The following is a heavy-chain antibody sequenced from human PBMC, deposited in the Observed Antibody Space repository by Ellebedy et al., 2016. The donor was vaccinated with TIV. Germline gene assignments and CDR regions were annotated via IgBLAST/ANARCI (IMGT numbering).Heavy chain of an antibody. J-gene: IGHJ6*02. CDR3: ARRPNYYGMDV. CDR2: ISYDGSNK. V-gene: IGHV3-30*14. Sequence: PGGSLRLSCAASGFTFSIYAMHWVRQAPGKGLEWVAVISYDGSNKYYADSVKGRFTISRDNSKNTLYLQMNSLRAEDTAVYYCARRPNYYGMDVWGQGTTVTVSS. D-gene: IGHD6-6*01. CDR1: GFTFSIYA.